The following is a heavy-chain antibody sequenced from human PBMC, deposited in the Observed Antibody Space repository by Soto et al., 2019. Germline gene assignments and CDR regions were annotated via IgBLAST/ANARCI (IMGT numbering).Heavy chain of an antibody. CDR3: AKMDPSFEGGEGFDP. D-gene: IGHD3-16*01. V-gene: IGHV1-69*01. CDR1: GDTFSNFA. J-gene: IGHJ5*02. Sequence: QVQLVQSGAEVRKPGSSGKVSCQASGDTFSNFAITWVRQAPGQGLDWMGGIIPIFGKVYYAHKFQGRVTITADEATSTAYMELVSLRSDDTATYYCAKMDPSFEGGEGFDPWGQGTLVTVSS. CDR2: IIPIFGKV.